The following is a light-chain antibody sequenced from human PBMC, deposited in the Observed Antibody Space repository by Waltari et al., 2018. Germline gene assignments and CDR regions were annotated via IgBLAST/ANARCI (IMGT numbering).Light chain of an antibody. CDR3: MQRLEFPYT. J-gene: IGKJ2*01. CDR2: WAS. V-gene: IGKV4-1*01. CDR1: QSVLYSSYNKNY. Sequence: DIVMTQSPDSLAVSLGERATINCKSSQSVLYSSYNKNYLSYYQQKAGQPPKLLIYWASTRESGVPDRFSGTGSGSSFSLKISRVEAEDVGIYYCMQRLEFPYTFGQGTRL.